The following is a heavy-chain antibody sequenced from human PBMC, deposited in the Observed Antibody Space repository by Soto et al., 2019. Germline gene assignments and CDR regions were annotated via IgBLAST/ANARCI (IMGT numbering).Heavy chain of an antibody. CDR2: IYPNSGDT. V-gene: IGHV1-2*02. D-gene: IGHD6-19*01. Sequence: ASVKVSCKASGYSFTGYYIHWLRQAPGHGLEWMGWIYPNSGDTKSAQKFQGRLTLTRDTSITTAYMELSSLRSDDTAIYYCASLQTSGWYGVRWGQGTLVTVSS. J-gene: IGHJ4*02. CDR3: ASLQTSGWYGVR. CDR1: GYSFTGYY.